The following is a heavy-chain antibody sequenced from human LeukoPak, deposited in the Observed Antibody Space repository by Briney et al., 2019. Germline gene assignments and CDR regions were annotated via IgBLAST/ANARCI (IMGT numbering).Heavy chain of an antibody. CDR3: ARGKWLELMSYFDY. J-gene: IGHJ4*02. D-gene: IGHD6-19*01. Sequence: GESLKISCAASGFTFSTYWMTWVRQAPGKGLEWVANIKEDGSEKYYVDSVEGRFIISRDNAKNSLYLEVNSLRAEDTAVYYCARGKWLELMSYFDYWGQGTLVTVSS. CDR1: GFTFSTYW. V-gene: IGHV3-7*04. CDR2: IKEDGSEK.